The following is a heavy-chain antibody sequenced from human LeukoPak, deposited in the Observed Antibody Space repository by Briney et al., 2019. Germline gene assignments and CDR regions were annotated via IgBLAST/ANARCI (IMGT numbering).Heavy chain of an antibody. J-gene: IGHJ4*02. CDR2: IYPGDSDT. D-gene: IGHD2-15*01. V-gene: IGHV5-51*01. Sequence: KGGESLKISCKGSGYNFPTYWIGWVRQMPGKGLEWMGSIYPGDSDTRYSPSFRGQVTISADKSISTAYLQWSSLKASDTAMYYCARRYCSGGSCYFVDYWGQGTLVTVSS. CDR1: GYNFPTYW. CDR3: ARRYCSGGSCYFVDY.